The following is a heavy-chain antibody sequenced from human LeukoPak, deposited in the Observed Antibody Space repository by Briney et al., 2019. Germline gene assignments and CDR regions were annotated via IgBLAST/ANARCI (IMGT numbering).Heavy chain of an antibody. CDR2: INAGNGNT. V-gene: IGHV1-3*01. J-gene: IGHJ4*02. CDR1: GYIFISYA. D-gene: IGHD2-2*01. Sequence: GASVKVSCKASGYIFISYAMHWVRQAPGQRLEWMGWINAGNGNTKYSQKFQGRVTITRDTSASTAYMELSRLRSDDTAVYYCARAGIVVVPAGHFWGGEGDYWGQGTLVTVSS. CDR3: ARAGIVVVPAGHFWGGEGDY.